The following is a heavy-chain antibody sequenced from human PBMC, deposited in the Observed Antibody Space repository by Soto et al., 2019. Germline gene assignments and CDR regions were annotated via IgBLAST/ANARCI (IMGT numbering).Heavy chain of an antibody. CDR2: IYPGDSDT. V-gene: IGHV5-51*01. CDR1: GYSFTSYW. CDR3: ARDFGVGYGGVAFDI. D-gene: IGHD3-3*01. J-gene: IGHJ3*02. Sequence: GESLKISCKGSGYSFTSYWIGWVRQMPGKGLEWMGIIYPGDSDTRYSPSFQGQVTISADKSISTAYLQWSSLKASDTAMYYCARDFGVGYGGVAFDIWGQGTMVTVSS.